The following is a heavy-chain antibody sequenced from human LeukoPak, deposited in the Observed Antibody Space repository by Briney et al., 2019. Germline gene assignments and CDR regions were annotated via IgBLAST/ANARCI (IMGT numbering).Heavy chain of an antibody. V-gene: IGHV7-4-1*02. D-gene: IGHD3-9*01. J-gene: IGHJ6*02. CDR1: GYTFTSYA. Sequence: ASVKVSCKASGYTFTSYAMNWVRQAPGQGLEWMGWINTNTGNPTYAQGFTGRFVFSLDTPVSTAYLQISSLKAEDTAVYYCARTPVYYDILTGYYHYYYYGMDVWGQGTTVTVSS. CDR2: INTNTGNP. CDR3: ARTPVYYDILTGYYHYYYYGMDV.